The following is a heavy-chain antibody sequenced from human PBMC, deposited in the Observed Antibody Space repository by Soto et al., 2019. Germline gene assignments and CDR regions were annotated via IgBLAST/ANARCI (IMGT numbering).Heavy chain of an antibody. CDR1: GGSFSGYY. CDR3: ASQGYCGGDCYLFDY. Sequence: PSETLSLTCAVYGGSFSGYYWSWIRQPPGKGLEWIGEINHSGSTNYNPSLKSRVTISVDTSKNQFSLKLSSVTAADTAVYYCASQGYCGGDCYLFDYWGQGTLVTVSS. V-gene: IGHV4-34*01. D-gene: IGHD2-21*02. J-gene: IGHJ4*02. CDR2: INHSGST.